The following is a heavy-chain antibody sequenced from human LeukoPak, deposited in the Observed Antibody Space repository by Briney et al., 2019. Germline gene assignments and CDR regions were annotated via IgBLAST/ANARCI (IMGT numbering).Heavy chain of an antibody. CDR3: ARELTALLWFGELGY. CDR1: GFTFSSYG. Sequence: HPGGSLRLSCAASGFTFSSYGMHWVRQAPGKGLEWVAVIWYDGSNKYYADSVKGRFTISRDNSKNTLYLQMNSLRAEDTAVYYCARELTALLWFGELGYWGQGTLVTVSS. D-gene: IGHD3-10*01. J-gene: IGHJ4*02. CDR2: IWYDGSNK. V-gene: IGHV3-33*01.